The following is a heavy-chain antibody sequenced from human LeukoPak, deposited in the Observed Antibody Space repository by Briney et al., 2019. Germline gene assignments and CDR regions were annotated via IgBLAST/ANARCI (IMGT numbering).Heavy chain of an antibody. CDR3: ARGRVVVRGVSGPNYYYYYYMDV. V-gene: IGHV1-69*01. CDR2: IIPIFGTA. D-gene: IGHD3-10*01. Sequence: TGRSLRLSCAASGFTFSSYAISWVRQAPGQGLEWMGGIIPIFGTANYAQKFQGRVTITADESTSTAYMELSSLRSEDTAVYYCARGRVVVRGVSGPNYYYYYYMDVWGKGTTVTISS. CDR1: GFTFSSYA. J-gene: IGHJ6*03.